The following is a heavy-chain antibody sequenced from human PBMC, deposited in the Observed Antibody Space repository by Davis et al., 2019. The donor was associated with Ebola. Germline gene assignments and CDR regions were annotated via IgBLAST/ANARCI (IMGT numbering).Heavy chain of an antibody. CDR3: VRDGCPGGSCYCGDY. CDR2: IYTSGRT. CDR1: GGSLSDYY. D-gene: IGHD2-15*01. V-gene: IGHV4-4*07. J-gene: IGHJ4*02. Sequence: PSETLSLTCGVYGGSLSDYYWSWIRQPAGKGLEWIGRIYTSGRTNYNPSLKSRVTMSVDTSKNQFSLRLSSVTAADTAVYYCVRDGCPGGSCYCGDYWGQGTLVTVSS.